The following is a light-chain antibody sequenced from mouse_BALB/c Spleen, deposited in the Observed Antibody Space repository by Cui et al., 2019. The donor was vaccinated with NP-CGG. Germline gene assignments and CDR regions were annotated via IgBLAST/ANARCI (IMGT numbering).Light chain of an antibody. CDR2: GTN. CDR1: TGAVTTSNY. J-gene: IGLJ1*01. CDR3: ALWYSNHWV. Sequence: QAVVTQESAPTTSPGETVTLTCLSSTGAVTTSNYANWVQEKPDHLFTGLIGGTNNRAPGVPARFSGSLIGDKAALTITGAQTEDEAIYFCALWYSNHWVFGGGTKLTVL. V-gene: IGLV1*01.